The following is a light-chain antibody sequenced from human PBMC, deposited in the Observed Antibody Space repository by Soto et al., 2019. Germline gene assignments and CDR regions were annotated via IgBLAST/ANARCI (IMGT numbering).Light chain of an antibody. CDR2: YNT. V-gene: IGLV1-40*01. J-gene: IGLJ2*01. Sequence: QPVLTQPPSVSGAPGQTVTISCTGSSSNIGAGYAVHWYQQLPGTAPKLLISYNTNRPSGVPDRFSGSKSGTSASLAITGLQAEDEADYYCQSYDSSLSIVLFGGGTQLTVL. CDR1: SSNIGAGYA. CDR3: QSYDSSLSIVL.